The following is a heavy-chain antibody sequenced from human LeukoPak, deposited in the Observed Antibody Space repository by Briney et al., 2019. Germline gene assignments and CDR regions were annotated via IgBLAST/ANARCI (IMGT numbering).Heavy chain of an antibody. CDR1: GFTFDDYA. J-gene: IGHJ3*02. Sequence: SGGSLRLSCAASGFTFDDYAMHWVRQAPGKGLEWVSGISWNSGSIGYADSVKGRFTISRDSAKNSLYLQMNSLRAEDTALYYCARDLSRDGYNSDAFDIWGQGTMVTVSS. V-gene: IGHV3-9*01. D-gene: IGHD5-24*01. CDR2: ISWNSGSI. CDR3: ARDLSRDGYNSDAFDI.